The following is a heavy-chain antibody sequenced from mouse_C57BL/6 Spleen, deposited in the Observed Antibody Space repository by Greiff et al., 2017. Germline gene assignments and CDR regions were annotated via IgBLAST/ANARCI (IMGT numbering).Heavy chain of an antibody. D-gene: IGHD1-1*01. Sequence: VQGVESGAELAKPGASVKLSCKASGYTFTSYWMHWVKQRPGQGLEWIGYINPSSGYTKYNQKFKDKATLTADKSSSTAYMQLSSLTYEDSAVYYWARSTVVATKGFDYWGQGTTLTVSS. V-gene: IGHV1-7*01. CDR1: GYTFTSYW. CDR3: ARSTVVATKGFDY. CDR2: INPSSGYT. J-gene: IGHJ2*01.